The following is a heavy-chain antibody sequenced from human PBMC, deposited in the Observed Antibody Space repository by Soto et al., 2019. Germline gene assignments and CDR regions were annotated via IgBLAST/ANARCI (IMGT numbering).Heavy chain of an antibody. Sequence: TSETLSLTCAVSGGSISSGGYSWSWIRQPPGKGLEWIGYIYYSGSTNYNPSLKSRVTISVDTSKNQFSLKLSSVTAADTAVYYCARDLYASGSYWGQGTLVTVSS. CDR3: ARDLYASGSY. CDR1: GGSISSGGYS. J-gene: IGHJ4*02. V-gene: IGHV4-61*08. D-gene: IGHD3-10*01. CDR2: IYYSGST.